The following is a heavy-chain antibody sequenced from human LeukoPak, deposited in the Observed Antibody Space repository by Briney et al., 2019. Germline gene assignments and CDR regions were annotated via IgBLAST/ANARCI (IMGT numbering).Heavy chain of an antibody. CDR3: AKAGYSSSWYSSRWFDP. CDR2: ISWNSGSI. J-gene: IGHJ5*02. Sequence: GRSLRLSCAASGFTFDDYAIHWVRQAPGKGLEWVSGISWNSGSIGYADSVKGRFTISRDNAKNSLYLQMNSLRAEDTALYYCAKAGYSSSWYSSRWFDPWGQGTLVTVSS. D-gene: IGHD6-13*01. CDR1: GFTFDDYA. V-gene: IGHV3-9*01.